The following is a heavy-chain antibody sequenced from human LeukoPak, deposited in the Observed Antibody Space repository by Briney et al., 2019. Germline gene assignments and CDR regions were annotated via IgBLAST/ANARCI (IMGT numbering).Heavy chain of an antibody. Sequence: GGSLRLSCAASGFTFSDYYMSWICQAPGKGLEWVSYISSSGSTIYYADSVKGRFTISRDNAKNSLYLQMNSLRAEDTAVYYCARDYYYDSSGYYGYWGQGTLVTVSS. J-gene: IGHJ4*02. CDR1: GFTFSDYY. CDR2: ISSSGSTI. D-gene: IGHD3-22*01. V-gene: IGHV3-11*01. CDR3: ARDYYYDSSGYYGY.